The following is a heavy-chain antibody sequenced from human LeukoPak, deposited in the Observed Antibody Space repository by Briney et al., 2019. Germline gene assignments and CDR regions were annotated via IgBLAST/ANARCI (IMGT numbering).Heavy chain of an antibody. CDR3: ARDRPHNWFDP. CDR2: INNDGSYA. CDR1: GIAFSNHW. Sequence: GGSLRLSCAASGIAFSNHWMHWVRHAPGKGLEWVSWINNDGSYAVYADSVRARFTISRDNAKNTLYLQMNSLRPEDTAVYYCARDRPHNWFDPWGQGTLVTVSS. V-gene: IGHV3-74*01. J-gene: IGHJ5*02.